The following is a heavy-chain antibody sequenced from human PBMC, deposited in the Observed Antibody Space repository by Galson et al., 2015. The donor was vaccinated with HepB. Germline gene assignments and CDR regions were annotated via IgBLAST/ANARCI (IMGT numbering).Heavy chain of an antibody. CDR3: ARDRWYESRGYYFDY. Sequence: SVKVSCKASGGTFSSYAISWVRQAPGQGLEWMGGIIPIFGTANYAQKFQGRVTITADKSTSTAYMELSSLRSEDTAVYYRARDRWYESRGYYFDYWGQGTLVTVSS. J-gene: IGHJ4*02. D-gene: IGHD6-13*01. CDR1: GGTFSSYA. V-gene: IGHV1-69*06. CDR2: IIPIFGTA.